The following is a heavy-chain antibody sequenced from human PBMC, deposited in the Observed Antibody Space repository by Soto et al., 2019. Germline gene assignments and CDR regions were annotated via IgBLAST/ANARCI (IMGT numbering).Heavy chain of an antibody. Sequence: QVHLVQSGPEVKRPGSSVKVSCKASGDTFGRNAIHWVRQAPGQGLEWMGGIIPMFPTTNYAQKFHDRLTVTTDTSTTTAYMELRSLTSDDTAVYYCVWSCTGGSCSDYWGQGTLVTVSS. D-gene: IGHD2-15*01. V-gene: IGHV1-69*06. CDR3: VWSCTGGSCSDY. CDR1: GDTFGRNA. J-gene: IGHJ4*02. CDR2: IIPMFPTT.